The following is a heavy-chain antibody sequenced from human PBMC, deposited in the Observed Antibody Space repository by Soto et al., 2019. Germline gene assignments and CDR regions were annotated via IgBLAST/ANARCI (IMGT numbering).Heavy chain of an antibody. J-gene: IGHJ4*02. CDR3: ARGAGRSGPTTYFDY. V-gene: IGHV1-3*01. CDR1: GYTFTSYA. CDR2: INAGNGNT. D-gene: IGHD3-3*01. Sequence: QVQLVQSGAEVKKPGASVKVSCKASGYTFTSYAMHWVRQAPGQRLEWMGWINAGNGNTKYSQKFQGRVTITRDTSASTAHMELSSLRSEDTAVYYCARGAGRSGPTTYFDYWGQGTLVTVSS.